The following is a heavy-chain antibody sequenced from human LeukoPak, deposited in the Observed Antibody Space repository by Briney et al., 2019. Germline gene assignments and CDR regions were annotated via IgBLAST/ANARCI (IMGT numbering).Heavy chain of an antibody. J-gene: IGHJ4*02. CDR1: GFTFSSYE. Sequence: GGSLRLSCAASGFTFSSYEMNWVRQAPGKGLEWVSYISSSGSTIYYADSVKGRFTISRDNAKKSLYLQMNSLRAEDTAVYYCARDGYCSGGSCYDYWGQGTLVTVSS. D-gene: IGHD2-15*01. CDR2: ISSSGSTI. V-gene: IGHV3-48*03. CDR3: ARDGYCSGGSCYDY.